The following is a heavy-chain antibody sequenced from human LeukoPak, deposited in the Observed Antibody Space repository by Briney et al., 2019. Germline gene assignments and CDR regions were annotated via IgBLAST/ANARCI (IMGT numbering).Heavy chain of an antibody. CDR1: GFTFSNAW. D-gene: IGHD2-15*01. Sequence: GGSLRLSCVASGFTFSNAWLTWVRQAPGKGLEWVGHIKRKVDGGTTDYAAPVKGRFTISRDDSKNTLYLEMNSLKTEDTAMYYCTSTLPYWGQGTLVTVSS. J-gene: IGHJ4*02. CDR3: TSTLPY. CDR2: IKRKVDGGTT. V-gene: IGHV3-15*05.